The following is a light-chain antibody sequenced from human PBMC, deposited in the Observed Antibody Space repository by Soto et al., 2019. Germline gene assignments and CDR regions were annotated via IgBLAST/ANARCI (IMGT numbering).Light chain of an antibody. V-gene: IGKV1-39*01. CDR2: AAS. CDR1: QTISSH. CDR3: QQSYSTWT. Sequence: DIQMTQSPSYLSASVGDRVTITCRASQTISSHLNWYQQKQGKAPKLLIYAASSLHSGVPSRFSGSGSGTDFTLTISSLQPDDFATYYCQQSYSTWTFGQGTEVEIK. J-gene: IGKJ1*01.